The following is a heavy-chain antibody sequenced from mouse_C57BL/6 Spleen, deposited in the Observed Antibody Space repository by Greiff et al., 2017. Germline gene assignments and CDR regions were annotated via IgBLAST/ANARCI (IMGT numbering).Heavy chain of an antibody. CDR2: FHPYNDDT. D-gene: IGHD1-1*01. V-gene: IGHV1-47*01. CDR1: GYTFTTYP. CDR3: ARGNYYYGSSHGYAMDY. Sequence: QVQLKEPGAELVKPGASVKMSCKASGYTFTTYPIEWMKQNHGKSLEWIGNFHPYNDDTKYNDKFKGKATLTVEKSSSTVYLELSRLTSDDSAVYYCARGNYYYGSSHGYAMDYGGQGTSVTVSS. J-gene: IGHJ4*01.